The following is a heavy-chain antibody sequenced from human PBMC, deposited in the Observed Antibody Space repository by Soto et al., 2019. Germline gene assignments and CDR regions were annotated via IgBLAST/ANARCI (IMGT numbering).Heavy chain of an antibody. CDR1: GDSISSSKR. CDR2: IDHNGVA. CDR3: ARMNRDYYYYGMDV. V-gene: IGHV4-4*02. J-gene: IGHJ6*02. Sequence: PSETLSLTCGVSGDSISSSKRWTWVRQTPGNGLEWIGKIDHNGVANYNPSLEGRVTISKDISKNQISLKVTSVTAADSAVYYFARMNRDYYYYGMDVWGQGATVTVSS.